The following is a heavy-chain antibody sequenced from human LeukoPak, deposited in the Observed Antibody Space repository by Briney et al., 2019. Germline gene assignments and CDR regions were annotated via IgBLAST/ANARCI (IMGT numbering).Heavy chain of an antibody. CDR2: VNHSGRT. D-gene: IGHD2-2*01. V-gene: IGHV4-34*01. CDR3: ARDVVVVPVAIHYGMDV. J-gene: IGHJ6*02. CDR1: GGSFSDYF. Sequence: SETLSLTCAVYGGSFSDYFWSWIRQPPGKGLEWIGEVNHSGRTYYNPSLKSRVTISVDTSKSEFSLKLSSVTATDTAVYYCARDVVVVPVAIHYGMDVWGQGTTVTVSS.